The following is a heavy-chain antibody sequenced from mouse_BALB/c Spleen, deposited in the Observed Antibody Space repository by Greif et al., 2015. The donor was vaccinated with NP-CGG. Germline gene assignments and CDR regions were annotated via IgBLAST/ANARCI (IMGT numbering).Heavy chain of an antibody. CDR1: GYTFISYW. CDR3: ARDYDYWYFGV. D-gene: IGHD2-4*01. CDR2: INPSTGYT. V-gene: IGHV1-7*01. Sequence: VQLQQSGAELAKPGASVKMSCKASGYTFISYWMHWVKKRPGQGLEWIGYINPSTGYTEYNQKFKDKATLTADKSSSTAYMQLSSLTSEDSAVYYCARDYDYWYFGVWGAGTTVTVSS. J-gene: IGHJ1*01.